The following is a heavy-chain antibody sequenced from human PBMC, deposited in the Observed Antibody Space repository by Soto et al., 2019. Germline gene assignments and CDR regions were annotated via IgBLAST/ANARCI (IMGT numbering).Heavy chain of an antibody. V-gene: IGHV4-59*01. Sequence: SETLSLTCTVSGGSISSYYWSWILQPPGKGLEWIAYIYYSGSSNYNPSLKSRVTISIDTSKNQFSLKLSSVTAADTAVYYCARVNDNDSSGYYYGMDVWGQGTTVTAP. CDR2: IYYSGSS. D-gene: IGHD3-22*01. CDR1: GGSISSYY. J-gene: IGHJ6*02. CDR3: ARVNDNDSSGYYYGMDV.